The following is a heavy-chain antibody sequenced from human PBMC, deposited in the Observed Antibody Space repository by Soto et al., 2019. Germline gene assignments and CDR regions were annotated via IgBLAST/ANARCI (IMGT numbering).Heavy chain of an antibody. J-gene: IGHJ6*02. D-gene: IGHD2-2*03. CDR3: TIGYCGTNSCPSGRHYYYGMDV. CDR1: GFTFSDSA. CDR2: IRSKVNGYAT. V-gene: IGHV3-73*01. Sequence: GGSLRLSCAASGFTFSDSALHWVRQASGKGLEWIGRIRSKVNGYATAYAASVKGRFTISREDSMNTAYLQMNSLKTEDTAVYYCTIGYCGTNSCPSGRHYYYGMDVWGLGTKVTVYS.